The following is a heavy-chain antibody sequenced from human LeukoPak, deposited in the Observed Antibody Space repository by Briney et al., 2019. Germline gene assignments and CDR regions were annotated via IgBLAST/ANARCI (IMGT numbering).Heavy chain of an antibody. V-gene: IGHV3-30-3*01. D-gene: IGHD6-19*01. Sequence: PGRSLRLSCAASGFTFSSYAMHWVRQAPGKGLEWVAVTSYDGSNKDYADSVKGRFTISRDKSKNTLYLQMNSLRPEDTAVYYCARALDSSGWNGRDYWGQGTLVTVSS. CDR1: GFTFSSYA. CDR2: TSYDGSNK. J-gene: IGHJ4*02. CDR3: ARALDSSGWNGRDY.